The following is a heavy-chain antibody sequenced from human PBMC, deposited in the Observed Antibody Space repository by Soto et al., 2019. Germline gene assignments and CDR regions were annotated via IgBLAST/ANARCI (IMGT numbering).Heavy chain of an antibody. D-gene: IGHD2-2*01. CDR2: IVVGSGNT. J-gene: IGHJ2*01. V-gene: IGHV1-58*02. CDR1: GFTFTSSA. Sequence: QLQLVQSGPEVKKPGTSVKVSGKASGFTFTSSAMQWVRQARGQRLEWIGWIVVGSGNTNYAQEFQERVTITSDMSTGTAYMELSSLSSEDTAVYYCAAAATKSDIVAAPAATQYQCFDLWGRGTLVTVTS. CDR3: AAAATKSDIVAAPAATQYQCFDL.